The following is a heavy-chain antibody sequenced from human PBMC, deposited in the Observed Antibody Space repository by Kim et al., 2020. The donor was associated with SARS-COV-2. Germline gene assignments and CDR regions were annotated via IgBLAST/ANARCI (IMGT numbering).Heavy chain of an antibody. D-gene: IGHD1-1*01. CDR3: ARELVGTTKIAGQYYYYGMDV. J-gene: IGHJ6*02. CDR2: INPSGGST. Sequence: ASVKVSCKASGYTFTSYYMHWVRQAPGQGLEWMGIINPSGGSTSYAQKFQGRVTMTRDTSTSTVYMELSSLRSEDTAVYYCARELVGTTKIAGQYYYYGMDVWGHGTTVTVSS. V-gene: IGHV1-46*01. CDR1: GYTFTSYY.